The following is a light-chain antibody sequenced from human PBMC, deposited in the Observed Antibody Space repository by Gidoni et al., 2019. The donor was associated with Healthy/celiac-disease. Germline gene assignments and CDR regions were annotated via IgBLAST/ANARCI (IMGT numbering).Light chain of an antibody. J-gene: IGKJ2*01. CDR2: DAS. V-gene: IGKV1-33*01. Sequence: DIQMTQSPSYLSASVGDRVTITCQASQDISNYLNLYQQNPGKAPKLLIYDASNLETGVPSRFSGSGSGTDFTFTISSLQPEDIATYYCQQYDNLMYTFGQGTKLEIK. CDR1: QDISNY. CDR3: QQYDNLMYT.